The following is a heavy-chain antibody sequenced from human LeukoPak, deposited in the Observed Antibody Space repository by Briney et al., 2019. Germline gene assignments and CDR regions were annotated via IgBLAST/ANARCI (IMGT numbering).Heavy chain of an antibody. CDR1: GFTFSSHS. CDR3: ARMSGSRLAAY. CDR2: ISSSSSAR. D-gene: IGHD3-3*01. J-gene: IGHJ4*02. Sequence: PGGSLRLSCAASGFTFSSHSMNWVRQAPGKGLEWISYISSSSSARYYADSVKGRFTISRDDARNSLYLQMSSLRAEDTAVYYCARMSGSRLAAYWGQGALVTVSS. V-gene: IGHV3-48*01.